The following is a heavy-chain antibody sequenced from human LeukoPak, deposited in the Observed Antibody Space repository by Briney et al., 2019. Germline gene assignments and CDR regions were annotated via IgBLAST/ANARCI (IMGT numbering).Heavy chain of an antibody. CDR2: INHSGST. CDR1: GGSFSGYY. V-gene: IGHV4-34*01. J-gene: IGHJ6*02. CDR3: ADRGYGMDV. Sequence: SETQSLTCAVYGGSFSGYYWSWIRQPPGKGLEWIGEINHSGSTNYNPSLKSRVTISVDTSKNQFSLKLSSVTAADTAVYYCADRGYGMDVWGQGTTVTVSS.